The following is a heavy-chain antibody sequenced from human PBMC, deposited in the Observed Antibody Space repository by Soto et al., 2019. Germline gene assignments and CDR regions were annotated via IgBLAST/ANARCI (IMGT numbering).Heavy chain of an antibody. CDR2: FDPEDGET. Sequence: ASVKVSCKVSGYTLTELSMHWVRQSPVKGLEWMGGFDPEDGETIYAQKFQGRVTMTEDTSTDTAYMELSSLRSEDTAVYYCATATRYGPLYYGMDVWGQGTTVTVSS. J-gene: IGHJ6*02. D-gene: IGHD5-18*01. CDR3: ATATRYGPLYYGMDV. V-gene: IGHV1-24*01. CDR1: GYTLTELS.